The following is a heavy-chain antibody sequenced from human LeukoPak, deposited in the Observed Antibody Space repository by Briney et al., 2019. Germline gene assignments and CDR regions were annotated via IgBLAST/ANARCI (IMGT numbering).Heavy chain of an antibody. CDR1: GFTFSSYV. CDR2: IGGSVGSM. CDR3: AKKGNSWDLFDY. V-gene: IGHV3-23*01. Sequence: GGSLRLSCAASGFTFSSYVMSWVRQAPGKGLEWVSNIGGSVGSMFYAASVKGRFAISRDNSKNTLFLQMNNLRVEDTAVYYCAKKGNSWDLFDYWGQGTLVTVSS. D-gene: IGHD6-13*01. J-gene: IGHJ4*02.